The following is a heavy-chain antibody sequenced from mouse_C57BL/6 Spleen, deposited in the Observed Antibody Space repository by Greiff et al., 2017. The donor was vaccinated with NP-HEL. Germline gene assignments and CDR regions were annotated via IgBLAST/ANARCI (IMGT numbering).Heavy chain of an antibody. CDR3: AINPYYGSSRAY. D-gene: IGHD1-1*01. V-gene: IGHV1-54*01. CDR2: INPGGGGT. CDR1: GYAFTNYL. J-gene: IGHJ3*01. Sequence: VQLQQSGAGLVRPGTSVKVSCKASGYAFTNYLIEWVKQRPGQGLEWIGVINPGGGGTNNNEKFKGKATLTADKYSSTAYMQLSSLTSEDSAVYFCAINPYYGSSRAYWGQGTLVTVSA.